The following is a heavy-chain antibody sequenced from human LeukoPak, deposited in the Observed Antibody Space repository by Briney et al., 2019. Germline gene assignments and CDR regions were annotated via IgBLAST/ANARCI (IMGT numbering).Heavy chain of an antibody. CDR1: GYSISSGYY. CDR3: ARLAALRGFHYYMDV. J-gene: IGHJ6*03. V-gene: IGHV4-38-2*02. D-gene: IGHD6-6*01. CDR2: IYRDGNT. Sequence: SETLPLTCTVSGYSISSGYYWGWIRQPPGKGLEWVANIYRDGNTYYSPSLKSRVTISVDTSKNQFYLRLSSVTAADTAVYFCARLAALRGFHYYMDVWGKGTTVTVSS.